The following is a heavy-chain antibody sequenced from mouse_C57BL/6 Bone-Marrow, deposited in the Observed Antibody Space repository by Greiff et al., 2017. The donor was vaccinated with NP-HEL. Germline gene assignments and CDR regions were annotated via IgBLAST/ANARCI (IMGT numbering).Heavy chain of an antibody. D-gene: IGHD2-3*01. V-gene: IGHV1-81*01. Sequence: QVQLQQSGAELARPGASVKLSCKASGYTFTSYGISWVKQRTGQGLEWIGEIYPRSGNTYYNEKFKGKATLTADKSSSTAYMELRSLTSEDSAVYFCAREGYYSYWYLDVWGTGTTVTVSS. J-gene: IGHJ1*03. CDR2: IYPRSGNT. CDR1: GYTFTSYG. CDR3: AREGYYSYWYLDV.